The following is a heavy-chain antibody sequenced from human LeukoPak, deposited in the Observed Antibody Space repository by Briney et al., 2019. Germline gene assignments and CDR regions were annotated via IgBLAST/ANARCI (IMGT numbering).Heavy chain of an antibody. CDR2: ISYDGSNK. D-gene: IGHD3-10*01. J-gene: IGHJ4*02. CDR1: GFTFSSYV. V-gene: IGHV3-30*18. CDR3: AKDGHMVQGATLDY. Sequence: GGSLRLSCAASGFTFSSYVMHWVRQAPGKGLEWVAVISYDGSNKYYADSVKGRFTISRDNSKNTLYLQMNSLRAEDTAVHYCAKDGHMVQGATLDYWGQGTLVTVSS.